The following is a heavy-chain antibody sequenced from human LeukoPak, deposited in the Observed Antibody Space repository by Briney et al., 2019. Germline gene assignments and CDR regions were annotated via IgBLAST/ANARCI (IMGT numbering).Heavy chain of an antibody. CDR2: INPNSGGT. CDR1: GYTFTSYG. D-gene: IGHD3-22*01. J-gene: IGHJ6*02. Sequence: ASVKVSCKASGYTFTSYGISWVRQAPGQGLEWMGWINPNSGGTNYAQKFQGRVTMTRDTSISTAYMELSRLRSDDTAVYYCASNPYHSGYSGRENYYGMDVWGQGTTVTVSS. CDR3: ASNPYHSGYSGRENYYGMDV. V-gene: IGHV1-2*02.